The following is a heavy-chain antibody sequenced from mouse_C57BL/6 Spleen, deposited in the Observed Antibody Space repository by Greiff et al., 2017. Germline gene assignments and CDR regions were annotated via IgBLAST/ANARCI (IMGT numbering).Heavy chain of an antibody. J-gene: IGHJ3*01. Sequence: VQLQQSGPELVKPGASVTIPCKASGYTFTDYNMDWVKQSHGKSLEWLGDINPNNGGNIYNQKFKGKATLTVDKSSSTAYLELHSLTSEDTAVYYCARGGYGNQFAYWGQGTLVTVSA. V-gene: IGHV1-18*01. CDR2: INPNNGGN. CDR1: GYTFTDYN. CDR3: ARGGYGNQFAY. D-gene: IGHD2-10*02.